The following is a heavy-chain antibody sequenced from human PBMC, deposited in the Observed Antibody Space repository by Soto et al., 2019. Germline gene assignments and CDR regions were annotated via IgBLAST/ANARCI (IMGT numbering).Heavy chain of an antibody. CDR1: GFTSSSYW. Sequence: PGGSLRLSCAASGFTSSSYWMHWVRRAPGKGLVWVSRINGDGSTTTYADSVKGRFIISRDNAKNMLYLQMNSLTAEDTAVYYCARPRYDGSGTPFDHWGQGTLVTVSS. CDR3: ARPRYDGSGTPFDH. CDR2: INGDGSTT. V-gene: IGHV3-74*01. D-gene: IGHD3-22*01. J-gene: IGHJ4*02.